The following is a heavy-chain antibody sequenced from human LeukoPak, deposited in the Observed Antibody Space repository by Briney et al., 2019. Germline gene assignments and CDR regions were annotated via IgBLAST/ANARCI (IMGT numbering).Heavy chain of an antibody. V-gene: IGHV1-18*01. D-gene: IGHD3-22*01. CDR3: AMTTYYYDSSG. J-gene: IGHJ4*02. CDR2: ISAYNGNT. Sequence: GSSVKVSCKASGGTFSSYAISWVRQAPGQGLEWMGWISAYNGNTNYAQKLQGRVTMTTDTSTSTAYMELRSLRSDDTAVYYCAMTTYYYDSSGWGQGTLVTVSS. CDR1: GGTFSSYA.